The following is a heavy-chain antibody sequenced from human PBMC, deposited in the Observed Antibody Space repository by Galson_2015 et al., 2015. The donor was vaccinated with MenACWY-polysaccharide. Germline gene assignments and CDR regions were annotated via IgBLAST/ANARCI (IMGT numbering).Heavy chain of an antibody. CDR1: GYTFTTHY. D-gene: IGHD3-10*01. CDR2: INPNSGAT. CDR3: ARETREISLGALDI. Sequence: ASGYTFTTHYFHWLRQAPGQGLEWMGSINPNSGATTYAQRFQGRVMMTRDTSISTVYMELSSLKSDDTAVYYCARETREISLGALDIWGRGTLVTVSS. V-gene: IGHV1-2*02. J-gene: IGHJ3*02.